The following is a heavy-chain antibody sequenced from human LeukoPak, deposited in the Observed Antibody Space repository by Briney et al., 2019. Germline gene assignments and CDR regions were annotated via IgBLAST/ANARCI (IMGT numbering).Heavy chain of an antibody. J-gene: IGHJ5*02. CDR1: GGSFSGYY. CDR2: INHSGST. D-gene: IGHD6-13*01. CDR3: VLRGVAAAGRGWFDP. Sequence: SETLSLTCAVYGGSFSGYYWSWIRQPPGKGLEWIGEINHSGSTNYNPSLKSRVTISVDTSKNQFSLKLSSVTAADTAVYYCVLRGVAAAGRGWFDPWGQGTLVTVSS. V-gene: IGHV4-34*01.